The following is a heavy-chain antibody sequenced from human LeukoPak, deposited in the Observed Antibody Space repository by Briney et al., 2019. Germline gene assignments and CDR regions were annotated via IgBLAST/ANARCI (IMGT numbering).Heavy chain of an antibody. D-gene: IGHD3-9*01. Sequence: GGSLRLSCAASGFTFDDYGMSWVRQAPGKGLEWVSGINWNGDNTNYADSLKGRFTISRDNAKNSLYLQMNSLRAEDTALYYCARGSTLYDVLTGYHYYFDYWGQGTLVTVSS. CDR3: ARGSTLYDVLTGYHYYFDY. V-gene: IGHV3-20*04. CDR2: INWNGDNT. CDR1: GFTFDDYG. J-gene: IGHJ4*02.